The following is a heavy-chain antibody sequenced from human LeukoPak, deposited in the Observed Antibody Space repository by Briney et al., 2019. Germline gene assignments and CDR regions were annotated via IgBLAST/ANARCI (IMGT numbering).Heavy chain of an antibody. D-gene: IGHD3-22*01. V-gene: IGHV3-30*02. CDR1: GFTFSSYG. CDR2: IRYDGSNK. CDR3: AKDGGGYYPSYYYYMDV. J-gene: IGHJ6*03. Sequence: WGSLRLSCAASGFTFSSYGMHWVCQAPGKGLEWVAFIRYDGSNKYYADSVKGRFTISRDNSKNTLYLQMNSLRAEDTAVYYCAKDGGGYYPSYYYYMDVWGKGTTVTISS.